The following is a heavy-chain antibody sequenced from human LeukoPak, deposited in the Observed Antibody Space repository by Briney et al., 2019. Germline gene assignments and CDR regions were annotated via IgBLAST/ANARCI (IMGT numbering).Heavy chain of an antibody. J-gene: IGHJ4*02. CDR3: ARGDYVWGSLDY. CDR1: GGSISSYY. V-gene: IGHV4-59*01. CDR2: IYYSGST. Sequence: PSETLSLTCTVSGGSISSYYWSWIRQPPGKGLEWIGYIYYSGSTNYNPSLKSRVTISVDTSKNQFPLKLSSVTAADTAVYYCARGDYVWGSLDYWGQGTLVTVSS. D-gene: IGHD3-16*01.